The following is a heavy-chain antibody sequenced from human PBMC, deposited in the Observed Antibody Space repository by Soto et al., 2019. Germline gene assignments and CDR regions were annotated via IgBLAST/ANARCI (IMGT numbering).Heavy chain of an antibody. J-gene: IGHJ4*02. CDR2: ISGSGGRT. V-gene: IGHV3-23*01. D-gene: IGHD3-16*01. CDR1: GFTFSSYA. Sequence: EVQLLESGGGLVQPGGSLRLSCAASGFTFSSYAMSWVRQAPGTGLEWVSAISGSGGRTYYEAAEKGRYTSSRGHSKNTLYLQMNSLRAEDTAVYYRARNDALYRCRFDYGGQGTLVTVSS. CDR3: ARNDALYRCRFDY.